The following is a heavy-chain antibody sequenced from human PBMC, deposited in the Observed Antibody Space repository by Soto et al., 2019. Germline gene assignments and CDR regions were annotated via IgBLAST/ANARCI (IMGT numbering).Heavy chain of an antibody. J-gene: IGHJ3*02. CDR2: FDPEDGET. V-gene: IGHV1-24*01. D-gene: IGHD3-3*01. Sequence: ASVKVSCKVSGYTLTELSMHWVRQAPGKGLEWMGGFDPEDGETIYAQKFQGRVTMTEDTSTDTAYMELSSLRSEDTAVYYCATPGLGLRFLEWLRLHDAFDIWGQGTMVTVPS. CDR1: GYTLTELS. CDR3: ATPGLGLRFLEWLRLHDAFDI.